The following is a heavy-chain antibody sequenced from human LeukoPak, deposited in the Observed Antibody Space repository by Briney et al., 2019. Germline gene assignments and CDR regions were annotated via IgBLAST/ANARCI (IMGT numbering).Heavy chain of an antibody. Sequence: PSETLSLTCTVSGGSTSSGSYYWGWIRQPPGEGLDWIGSIYYRGTTYYNPSLKSRVTISVDTSKNQFSLKLSSVTAADTAVYYCARDPPLARYYFDYWGQGTLVTVSS. J-gene: IGHJ4*02. D-gene: IGHD4-17*01. CDR1: GGSTSSGSYY. CDR3: ARDPPLARYYFDY. V-gene: IGHV4-39*07. CDR2: IYYRGTT.